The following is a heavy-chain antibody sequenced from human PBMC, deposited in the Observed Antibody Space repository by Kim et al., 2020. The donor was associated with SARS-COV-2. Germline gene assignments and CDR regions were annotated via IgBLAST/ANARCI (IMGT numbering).Heavy chain of an antibody. CDR2: ISFDGRDT. Sequence: GGSLRLSCVASGFTFGTYGMHWVRQAPGKGPEWVAAISFDGRDTYYGDSVSGRFTISRDNSKNTLYLQMHSLRSDDTALFYCVRGTMRARQHFDYWGQGALVTVSS. D-gene: IGHD6-6*01. V-gene: IGHV3-30*03. CDR3: VRGTMRARQHFDY. CDR1: GFTFGTYG. J-gene: IGHJ4*02.